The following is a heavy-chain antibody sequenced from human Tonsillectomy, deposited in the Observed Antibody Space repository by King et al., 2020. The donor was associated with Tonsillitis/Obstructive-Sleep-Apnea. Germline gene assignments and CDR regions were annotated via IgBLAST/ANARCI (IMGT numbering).Heavy chain of an antibody. D-gene: IGHD3-3*01. CDR2: IKSKTDGGTT. J-gene: IGHJ6*03. CDR3: TSCTYYDFWGGYSHYYYMDV. Sequence: QLVQSGGDLVKPGGSLRLSCAASGFTFSNAWMSWVRQAPGKGLEWVGRIKSKTDGGTTDYAAPVKERFTISRDDSKTTLYLQMNSLKTEDTAVYYCTSCTYYDFWGGYSHYYYMDVWGKGTTVTVSS. CDR1: GFTFSNAW. V-gene: IGHV3-15*05.